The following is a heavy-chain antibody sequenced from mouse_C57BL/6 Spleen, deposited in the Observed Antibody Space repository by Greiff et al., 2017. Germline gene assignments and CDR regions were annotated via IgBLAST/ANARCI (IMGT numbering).Heavy chain of an antibody. Sequence: VQLQQSGAELVKPGASVKMSCKASGYTFTSYRITWVKQRPGQGLAWIGDIYPGSGSTNYNEKFQSKATLTVDTYSSTAYMQLSSLTSENSAVYYVATGIYYGYDDGYWGQGTTLTVSS. V-gene: IGHV1-55*01. CDR3: ATGIYYGYDDGY. CDR2: IYPGSGST. J-gene: IGHJ2*01. CDR1: GYTFTSYR. D-gene: IGHD2-2*01.